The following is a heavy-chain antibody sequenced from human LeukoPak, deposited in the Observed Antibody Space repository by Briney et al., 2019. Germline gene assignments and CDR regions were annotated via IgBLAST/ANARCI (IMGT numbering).Heavy chain of an antibody. CDR3: ARGSYSSSWCAYNRFDP. V-gene: IGHV4-59*01. J-gene: IGHJ5*02. CDR2: IYYSGST. D-gene: IGHD6-13*01. CDR1: GGSISSYY. Sequence: SETLSLTCTVSGGSISSYYWSWIRQPPGKGLEWIGYIYYSGSTNYNPSLKSRVTISVDTSKNQFSLKLSSVTAADTAVYYCARGSYSSSWCAYNRFDPWGQGTLVTVSS.